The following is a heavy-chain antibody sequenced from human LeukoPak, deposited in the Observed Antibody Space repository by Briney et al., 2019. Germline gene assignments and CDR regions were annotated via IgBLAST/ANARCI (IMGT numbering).Heavy chain of an antibody. CDR3: ARSERDATVTTDF. CDR1: GGTLSANA. V-gene: IGHV1-69*06. D-gene: IGHD4-17*01. CDR2: IIPIFGTP. Sequence: SVKVSCKASGGTLSANAISWVRQAPGQGLEWMGGIIPIFGTPNSAQTLQGRVTTTADKSTSTAYMEMSSLRSEDTAVYYCARSERDATVTTDFWGQGTLVTVSS. J-gene: IGHJ4*02.